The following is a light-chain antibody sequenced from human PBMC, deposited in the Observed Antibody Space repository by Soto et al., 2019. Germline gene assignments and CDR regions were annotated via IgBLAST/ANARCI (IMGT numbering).Light chain of an antibody. CDR2: AAS. CDR1: QSISSY. V-gene: IGKV1-39*01. Sequence: DIQMTQSPSSLSASVGDRVTITFRASQSISSYLNWYQHKPGKAPKLLIYAASSLQSGVPSRFSGSGSGTDFTLTISSLQPDDFATYYCQHYNSYSEAFGQGTKVDIK. J-gene: IGKJ1*01. CDR3: QHYNSYSEA.